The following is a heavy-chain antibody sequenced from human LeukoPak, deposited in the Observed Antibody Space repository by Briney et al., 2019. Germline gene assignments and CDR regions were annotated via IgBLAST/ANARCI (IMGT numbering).Heavy chain of an antibody. V-gene: IGHV3-48*03. Sequence: PGGSLRLSCAASGFTFSSYEMNWVRQAPGKGPEWVSYISSSGSTIYYADSVKGRFTISRDNAKNSLYLQMNSLRAEDTAVYYCARGASGWLYYFDYWGQGTLVTVSS. CDR2: ISSSGSTI. D-gene: IGHD6-19*01. J-gene: IGHJ4*02. CDR1: GFTFSSYE. CDR3: ARGASGWLYYFDY.